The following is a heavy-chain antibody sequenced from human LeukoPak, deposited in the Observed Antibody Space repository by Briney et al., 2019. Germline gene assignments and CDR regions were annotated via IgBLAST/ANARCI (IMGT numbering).Heavy chain of an antibody. Sequence: SGGSLRLSCAASGFTFSSYAMGWVRQAPGKGLEWVSSISGSGDSTYYADSVKGRFTISRDNSKNTLYLQMNSLRAEDTAVYYCAIWGRIAAAGIPIDYWGQGTLVTVSS. CDR3: AIWGRIAAAGIPIDY. CDR1: GFTFSSYA. V-gene: IGHV3-23*01. J-gene: IGHJ4*02. CDR2: ISGSGDST. D-gene: IGHD6-13*01.